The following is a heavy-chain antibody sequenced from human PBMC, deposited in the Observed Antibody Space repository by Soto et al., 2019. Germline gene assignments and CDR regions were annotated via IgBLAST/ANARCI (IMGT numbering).Heavy chain of an antibody. Sequence: PSETLSLTCAVSGGSISSGGYSWSWIRQPPGKGQEWIGYIYHSGSTYYNPSLKSRVTISVDRSKNQFSLKLSSVTAADTAVYYCARTLGGSNYESVWFDPWGQGTLVTVSS. V-gene: IGHV4-30-2*01. CDR2: IYHSGST. D-gene: IGHD4-4*01. J-gene: IGHJ5*02. CDR3: ARTLGGSNYESVWFDP. CDR1: GGSISSGGYS.